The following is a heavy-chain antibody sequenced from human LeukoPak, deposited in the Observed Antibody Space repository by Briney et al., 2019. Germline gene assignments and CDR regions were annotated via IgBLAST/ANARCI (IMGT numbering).Heavy chain of an antibody. CDR2: IRSSGSPI. D-gene: IGHD2/OR15-2a*01. J-gene: IGHJ4*02. V-gene: IGHV3-48*02. CDR1: GFTFSGYS. CDR3: VRDPDALDF. Sequence: GGSLRLSCAASGFTFSGYSMNWVRQAPGKGLEWVAYIRSSGSPIYCADSVKGRFTISRDNAKNSLYLQMNSLRDEDTAVYYCVRDPDALDFWGQGTPVTVSS.